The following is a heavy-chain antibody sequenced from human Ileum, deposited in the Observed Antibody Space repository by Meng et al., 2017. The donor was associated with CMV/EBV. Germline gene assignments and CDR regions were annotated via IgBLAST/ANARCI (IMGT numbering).Heavy chain of an antibody. V-gene: IGHV6-1*01. CDR2: TYYRSKWYS. D-gene: IGHD1/OR15-1a*01. J-gene: IGHJ4*02. CDR3: ARGSHGTTVSLFDS. CDR1: GDSVSSNIAA. Sequence: QVKRQHSGPGLVKPPQTLSLTCAISGDSVSSNIAAWNWIRQSPSRGLEWLGRTYYRSKWYSDSAISVRSRLSVSPDTSRNQFSLQLTSVTPEDTAVYYCARGSHGTTVSLFDSWGQGILVTVSS.